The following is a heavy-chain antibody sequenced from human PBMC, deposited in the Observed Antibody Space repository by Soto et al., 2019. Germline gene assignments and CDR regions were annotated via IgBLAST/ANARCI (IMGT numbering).Heavy chain of an antibody. CDR3: AGMPYTRGLRFAP. D-gene: IGHD2-2*01. CDR2: RHQSGVT. CDR1: GDPYRISTHS. J-gene: IGHJ5*02. V-gene: IGHV4-30-2*01. Sequence: PSKTLSLTCNMCGDPYRISTHSWSWILQPPGKAQQWVVCRHQSGVTSYNTSLASRVSISLDRSHHQCSLRLNSVTAADTAVYFCAGMPYTRGLRFAPGGPRTLVTVSS.